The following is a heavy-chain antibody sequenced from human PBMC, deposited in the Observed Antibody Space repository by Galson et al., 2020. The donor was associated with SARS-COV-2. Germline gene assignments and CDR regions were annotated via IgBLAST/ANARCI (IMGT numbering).Heavy chain of an antibody. CDR1: GFTFSSYG. Sequence: GESLKISCAASGFTFSSYGMYWVRQAPGKGLEWVAFIRYDGRNKYYADSVKSRFTISRDTSTNTLYLQMNSGRAEVTAGYYCAKDVGAVVVTCYLDYGGQGTRVPGSS. V-gene: IGHV3-30*02. CDR3: AKDVGAVVVTCYLDY. D-gene: IGHD6-19*01. CDR2: IRYDGRNK. J-gene: IGHJ4*02.